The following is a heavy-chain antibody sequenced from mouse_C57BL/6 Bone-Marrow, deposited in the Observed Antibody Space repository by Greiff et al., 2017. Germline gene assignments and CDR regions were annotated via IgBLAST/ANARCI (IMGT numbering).Heavy chain of an antibody. J-gene: IGHJ3*01. V-gene: IGHV5-4*03. Sequence: EVKLMESGGGLVKPGGSLKLSCAASGFTFSSYAMSWVRQTPEKRLEWVATISGGGSYTYYPDNVKGRFTISRDNAKNNLYLQMSHLKSEDTAMYYCARGDTTVVASACFAYWGQGTLVTVSA. CDR1: GFTFSSYA. CDR2: ISGGGSYT. D-gene: IGHD1-1*01. CDR3: ARGDTTVVASACFAY.